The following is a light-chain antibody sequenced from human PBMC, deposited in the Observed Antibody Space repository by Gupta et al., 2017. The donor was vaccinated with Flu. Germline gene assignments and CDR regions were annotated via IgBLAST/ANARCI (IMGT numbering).Light chain of an antibody. V-gene: IGLV1-51*02. CDR3: SAWDSTLSAVV. CDR1: SSSIGRNY. Sequence: QSVLTQPPSVSAAPGQKVTISCSGGSSSIGRNYVSWYQQLPGTAPRLLIHEDYKRPSGIPDRCSGSKSGTSATLGITGLQTVDEADYYCSAWDSTLSAVVFGGGTKLTVL. J-gene: IGLJ3*02. CDR2: EDY.